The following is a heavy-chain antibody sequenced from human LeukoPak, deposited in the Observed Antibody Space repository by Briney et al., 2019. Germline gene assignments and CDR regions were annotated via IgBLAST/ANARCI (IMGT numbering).Heavy chain of an antibody. J-gene: IGHJ4*02. CDR1: GFTFSSYW. Sequence: GGSLRLSCAASGFTFSSYWMSWVRQAPGKGLEWVASIKQDGTEKHYVDSVRGRFTISKDNAKNSLYLQMNSLRAEDTAVYYCAREDHSNYEYWGQGTLVTVSS. D-gene: IGHD4-11*01. CDR2: IKQDGTEK. CDR3: AREDHSNYEY. V-gene: IGHV3-7*03.